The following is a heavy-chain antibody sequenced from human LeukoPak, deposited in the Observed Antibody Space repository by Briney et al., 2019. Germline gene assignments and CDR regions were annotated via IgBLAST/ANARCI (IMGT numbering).Heavy chain of an antibody. CDR3: ARDSRSGSYSYFDY. D-gene: IGHD1-26*01. J-gene: IGHJ4*02. CDR1: GFTFSSYA. V-gene: IGHV3-30-3*01. CDR2: ISYDGSNK. Sequence: GGSLRLSCAASGFTFSSYAMHWVRQAPGKELEWVAVISYDGSNKYYADSVKGRFTISRDNSKNTLYLQMNSLRAEDTAVYYCARDSRSGSYSYFDYWGQGTLVTVSS.